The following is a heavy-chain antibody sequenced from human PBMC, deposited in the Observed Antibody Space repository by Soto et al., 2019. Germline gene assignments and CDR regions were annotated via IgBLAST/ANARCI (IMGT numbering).Heavy chain of an antibody. V-gene: IGHV3-74*01. CDR2: INGDGTST. CDR1: GFRFSGYW. CDR3: ARDLYFDY. J-gene: IGHJ4*02. Sequence: PGGSLRLSCAASGFRFSGYWMFWVRQVPGKGLMWVSRINGDGTSTNYADSVRGRFTISRDNSKNTLYLQMNSLRAEDTAVYYCARDLYFDYWGQGTLVTVSS.